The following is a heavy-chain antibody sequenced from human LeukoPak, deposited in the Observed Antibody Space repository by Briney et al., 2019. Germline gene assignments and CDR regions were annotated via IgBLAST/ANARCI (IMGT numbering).Heavy chain of an antibody. CDR1: GYTFTGYY. V-gene: IGHV1-69*02. CDR3: ASCLRWSNGMDV. D-gene: IGHD4-17*01. Sequence: ASVKVSCKASGYTFTGYYMHWVRQAPGQGLEWMGRIIPILGITNHAQKFQGRVTITADKFTSTAYMELSSLRSEDTAVYYCASCLRWSNGMDVWGQGTTVTVSS. J-gene: IGHJ6*02. CDR2: IIPILGIT.